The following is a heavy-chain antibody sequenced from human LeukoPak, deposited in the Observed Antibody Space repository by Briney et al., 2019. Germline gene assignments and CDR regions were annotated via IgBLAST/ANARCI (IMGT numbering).Heavy chain of an antibody. D-gene: IGHD1-26*01. CDR2: INPNSGGT. CDR3: ARERGRGGRAWDV. CDR1: GYTFTGYY. J-gene: IGHJ6*02. V-gene: IGHV1-2*04. Sequence: ASVKVSCKASGYTFTGYYMHWVRQAPGQGLEWMGWINPNSGGTNYAQKFQGWVTMTRDTSISTAYMELSRPGSDDTAVYYCARERGRGGRAWDVWGQGTTVTVSS.